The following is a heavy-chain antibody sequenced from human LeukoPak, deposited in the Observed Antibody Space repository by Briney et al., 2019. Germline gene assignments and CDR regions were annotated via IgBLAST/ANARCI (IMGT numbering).Heavy chain of an antibody. CDR2: ISAYNGNT. Sequence: ASVKASCKASGYTFTSYGISWVRQAPGQGLEWMGWISAYNGNTNYAQKFQGRVTITADKSTSTAYMELSSLRSEDTAVYYCARDFFHAPPGEQLESTSYWGQGTLVTVSS. CDR3: ARDFFHAPPGEQLESTSY. V-gene: IGHV1-18*01. J-gene: IGHJ4*02. CDR1: GYTFTSYG. D-gene: IGHD6-13*01.